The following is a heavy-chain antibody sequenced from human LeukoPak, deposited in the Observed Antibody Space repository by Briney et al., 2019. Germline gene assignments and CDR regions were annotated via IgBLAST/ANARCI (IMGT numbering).Heavy chain of an antibody. Sequence: GGSLRLSCAASGFTFSVAAMTWVRQAPGKGLEWVSLIGASGESTYYADSVKGRFTISRDNSKNTLSLQMSSLRVEDTAMYFCAKNIQLSTWGLGTMVTVSS. V-gene: IGHV3-23*01. CDR3: AKNIQLST. J-gene: IGHJ3*01. D-gene: IGHD5-24*01. CDR2: IGASGEST. CDR1: GFTFSVAA.